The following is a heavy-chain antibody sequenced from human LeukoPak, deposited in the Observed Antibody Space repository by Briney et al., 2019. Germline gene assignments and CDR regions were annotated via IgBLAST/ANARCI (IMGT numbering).Heavy chain of an antibody. V-gene: IGHV4-59*01. J-gene: IGHJ4*02. CDR2: IYYSGST. CDR3: ARGRAAAGPSDFDY. D-gene: IGHD6-13*01. CDR1: GGSLSSYY. Sequence: SGPTLVKPSETLSLTCTVSGGSLSSYYWSWIRQPPGKGLEWIGYIYYSGSTDYNPSLKSRVTISVDTSENQFSLKLSSVTAADTAVYYCARGRAAAGPSDFDYWGQGTLVTVSS.